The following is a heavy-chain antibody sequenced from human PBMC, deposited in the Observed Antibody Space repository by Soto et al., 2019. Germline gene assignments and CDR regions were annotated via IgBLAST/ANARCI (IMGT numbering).Heavy chain of an antibody. V-gene: IGHV4-59*01. CDR1: GGSMSNYY. D-gene: IGHD3-3*01. J-gene: IGHJ6*02. Sequence: SETLSLTCTVSGGSMSNYYWSWIRQPPEKGLQWIGYIYYTGSTTYNPSLKSRVTMSVDTSKNHFSLTLNSLTAADTAVYYCARAVNSNDAIWSGYLGGDYYYYGLDVWGQGTTVTVSS. CDR2: IYYTGST. CDR3: ARAVNSNDAIWSGYLGGDYYYYGLDV.